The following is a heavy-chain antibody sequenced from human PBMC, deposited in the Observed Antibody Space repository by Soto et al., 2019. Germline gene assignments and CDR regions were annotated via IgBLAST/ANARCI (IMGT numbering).Heavy chain of an antibody. Sequence: QVQLVESGGGVVQPGKSLRLSCAASGFTFSSFGMHWVRQAPGKGLEWVAVISYEGGHKFYADSVRGRFTISRDNSKNTLYLQRDSLRSEDTAMYYCAKDLRRVPTISLESWGQGTPVTVSS. CDR3: AKDLRRVPTISLES. D-gene: IGHD5-12*01. CDR2: ISYEGGHK. J-gene: IGHJ4*02. CDR1: GFTFSSFG. V-gene: IGHV3-30*18.